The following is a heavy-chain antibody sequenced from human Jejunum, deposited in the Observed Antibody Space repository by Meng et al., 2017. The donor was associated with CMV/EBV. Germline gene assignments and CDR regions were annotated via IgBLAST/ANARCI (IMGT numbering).Heavy chain of an antibody. V-gene: IGHV1-8*01. CDR1: GYTFTSYD. J-gene: IGHJ4*02. Sequence: QLRRVRAGAEGKKPGASVKGSCKASGYTFTSYDINWVRQGTGQGLEWMGWMNPNRGTTGYAQKFQGRVTMTRNISKSTAYMDLSSLRSEDTAVYYCATGVADFEYWGQGTLVTVSS. CDR3: ATGVADFEY. CDR2: MNPNRGTT. D-gene: IGHD6-19*01.